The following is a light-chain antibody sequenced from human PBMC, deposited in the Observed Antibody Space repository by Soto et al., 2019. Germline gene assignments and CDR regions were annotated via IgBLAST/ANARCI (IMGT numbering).Light chain of an antibody. V-gene: IGKV3-20*01. CDR3: QQYGSSLT. J-gene: IGKJ5*01. Sequence: EIVMTQSPATLSVSPGERAALSCRASLSIGSNLAWYQQTPGQTPRLLIYGASSRATGIPDRFSGSGSGTDFTLTISRLEPEDFAVYYCQQYGSSLTFGQGTRLEIK. CDR2: GAS. CDR1: LSIGSN.